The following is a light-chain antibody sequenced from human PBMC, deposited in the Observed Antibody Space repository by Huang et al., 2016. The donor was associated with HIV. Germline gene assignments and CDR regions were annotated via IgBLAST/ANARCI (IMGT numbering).Light chain of an antibody. Sequence: DFQMTQSPSSVSAFVGDRVTITCRANQGISRWLGWYQQRPGTAPKGLMYGGSTLQSGVPSRFSGSGSGTEFTLTISSLQTEDSGTYYCQQANTSLVAYGPGTKVEIK. CDR3: QQANTSLVA. CDR1: QGISRW. V-gene: IGKV1D-12*01. CDR2: GGS. J-gene: IGKJ3*01.